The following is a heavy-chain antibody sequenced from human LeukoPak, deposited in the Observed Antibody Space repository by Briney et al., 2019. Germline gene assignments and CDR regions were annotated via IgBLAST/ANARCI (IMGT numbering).Heavy chain of an antibody. D-gene: IGHD6-19*01. J-gene: IGHJ4*02. Sequence: KSSETLSLTCTVSGGSISSYYWSWIRQPPGKGLEWIGYIYYSGSTNYNPSLKSRVTISVDTSKNRFSLKLSSVTAADTAVHYCARYSIAVAGKYYFDYWGQGTLVTVSS. V-gene: IGHV4-59*01. CDR3: ARYSIAVAGKYYFDY. CDR1: GGSISSYY. CDR2: IYYSGST.